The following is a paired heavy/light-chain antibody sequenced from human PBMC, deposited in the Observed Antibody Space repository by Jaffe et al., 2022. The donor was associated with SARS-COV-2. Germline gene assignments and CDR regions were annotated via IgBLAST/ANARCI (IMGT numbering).Heavy chain of an antibody. CDR1: GFTFRSYG. V-gene: IGHV3-30*18. D-gene: IGHD6-19*01. J-gene: IGHJ6*02. Sequence: QVQLVESGGGVVQPGGSLRLSCAASGFTFRSYGIHWVRQAPGKGLESVAVIPYDGSYKYYADSVKGRFTISRDNSKNTLYLQMNSLRTEDTAVYYCAKDKGSGWYGSRYFYYGMDVWGQGTTVSVSS. CDR3: AKDKGSGWYGSRYFYYGMDV. CDR2: IPYDGSYK.
Light chain of an antibody. CDR2: DAS. CDR3: QQYDSLPLT. J-gene: IGKJ4*01. CDR1: QDISKY. V-gene: IGKV1-33*01. Sequence: DIQMTQSPSSLSASVGDRVTITCQASQDISKYLNWYQQKAGKAPKLLIYDASNLETGVPSRFSGSGSGTDFTFAISSLEAEDIATYYCQQYDSLPLTFGGGTKVEI.